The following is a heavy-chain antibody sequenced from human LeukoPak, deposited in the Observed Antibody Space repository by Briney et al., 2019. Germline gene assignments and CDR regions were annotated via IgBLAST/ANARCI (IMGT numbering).Heavy chain of an antibody. CDR2: IIPIFGTA. CDR3: ARTNIVVVPAAIGPRYYYYYMDV. J-gene: IGHJ6*03. CDR1: GGTFSSYA. D-gene: IGHD2-2*02. V-gene: IGHV1-69*05. Sequence: GASVKASCKASGGTFSSYAISWVRQAPGQGLEWMGGIIPIFGTANYAQKFQGRVTITTDESTSTAYMELSSLRSEDTAVYYCARTNIVVVPAAIGPRYYYYYMDVWGKGTTVTVSS.